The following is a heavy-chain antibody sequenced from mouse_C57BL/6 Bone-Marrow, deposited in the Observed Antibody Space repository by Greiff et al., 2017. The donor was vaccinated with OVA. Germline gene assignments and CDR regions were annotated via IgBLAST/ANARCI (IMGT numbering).Heavy chain of an antibody. V-gene: IGHV1-81*01. CDR3: ARVGDYDADWYFDV. Sequence: QVQLQQSGAELARPGASVKLSCKASGYTFTSYGISWVKQRTGQGLEWIGEIYPRSGNTYYNEKFKGKATLTADKSSSTAYMELRSLTSEDSAVYFCARVGDYDADWYFDVWGTGTTVTVSS. CDR1: GYTFTSYG. J-gene: IGHJ1*03. CDR2: IYPRSGNT. D-gene: IGHD2-4*01.